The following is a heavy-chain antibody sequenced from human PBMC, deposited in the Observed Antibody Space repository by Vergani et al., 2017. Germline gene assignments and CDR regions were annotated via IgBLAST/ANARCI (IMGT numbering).Heavy chain of an antibody. D-gene: IGHD4-17*01. CDR1: GGTFSSYA. CDR3: ASPMTTVPTDAFDI. V-gene: IGHV1-69*04. Sequence: QVQLVQSGAEVKKPGSSVKVSCKASGGTFSSYAISWVRQAPGQGLEWMGRIIPILAIANYAQKFQGRVTITADKSTSTAYMELSSLRSEDTAVYYCASPMTTVPTDAFDIWGQGTMVTVSS. CDR2: IIPILAIA. J-gene: IGHJ3*02.